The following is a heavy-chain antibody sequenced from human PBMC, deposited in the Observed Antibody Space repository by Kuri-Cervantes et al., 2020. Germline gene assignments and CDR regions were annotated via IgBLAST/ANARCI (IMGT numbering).Heavy chain of an antibody. J-gene: IGHJ6*02. CDR3: AKDIRSVVVVGYGMDV. CDR2: ISWDGGST. CDR1: GFTFDDYT. D-gene: IGHD2-15*01. V-gene: IGHV3-43*01. Sequence: GGSLRLSCAASGFTFDDYTMHWVRQAPGKGLEWVSLISWDGGSTYYADSVKGRFTISRDNSKNSLYLQMNSLRTEDTALYYCAKDIRSVVVVGYGMDVWGQGTTVTVSS.